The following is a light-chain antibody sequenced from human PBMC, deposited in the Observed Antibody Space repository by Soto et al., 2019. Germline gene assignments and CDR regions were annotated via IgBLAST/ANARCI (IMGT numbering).Light chain of an antibody. J-gene: IGLJ3*02. CDR2: NKN. Sequence: QAVLTQPPSASGTPGQRVTVSCSGSRSNIGSHPVHWYQQLPGTAPKLLIFNKNLRPSGVPDRFSGSQSGTSASLAISGLHSEDEAHYYCSAWDDSLNGPVFGGGTKVTVL. V-gene: IGLV1-44*01. CDR1: RSNIGSHP. CDR3: SAWDDSLNGPV.